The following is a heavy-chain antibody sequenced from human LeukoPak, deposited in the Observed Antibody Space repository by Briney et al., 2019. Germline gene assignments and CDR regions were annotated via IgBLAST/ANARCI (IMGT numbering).Heavy chain of an antibody. CDR1: GGSISSHY. D-gene: IGHD3-3*01. V-gene: IGHV4-59*11. Sequence: SETLSLTYTVSGGSISSHYWSWIRQPPGKGLEWIGYIYYSGSTNYNPSLKSRVTISVDTSKNQFSLKLSSVTAADTAVYYCASLRFLEWLLFDYWGQGTLVTVSS. CDR2: IYYSGST. J-gene: IGHJ4*02. CDR3: ASLRFLEWLLFDY.